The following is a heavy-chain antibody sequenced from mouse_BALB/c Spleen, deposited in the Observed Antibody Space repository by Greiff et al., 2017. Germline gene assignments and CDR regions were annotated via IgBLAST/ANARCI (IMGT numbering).Heavy chain of an antibody. CDR1: GFTFSSYA. CDR3: ARGDNYDLYWYCDV. CDR2: ISSGGST. V-gene: IGHV5-6-5*01. Sequence: DVQLVESGGGLVKPGGSLKLSCAASGFTFSSYAMSWVRQTPEKRLEWVASISSGGSTYYPDSVKGRFTISRDNARNILYLQMSSLRSEDTAMYDCARGDNYDLYWYCDVWGAGTTVTVSS. J-gene: IGHJ1*01. D-gene: IGHD1-3*01.